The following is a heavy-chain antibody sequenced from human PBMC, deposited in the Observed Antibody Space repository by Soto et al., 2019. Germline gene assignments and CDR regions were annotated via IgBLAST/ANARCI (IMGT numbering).Heavy chain of an antibody. V-gene: IGHV3-30-3*01. CDR2: ISYDGSNK. D-gene: IGHD3-3*01. CDR1: GFTFSSYA. J-gene: IGHJ6*02. CDR3: ASDERFPYYGMDV. Sequence: QVQLVESGGGVVQPGRSLRLSCAASGFTFSSYAMHWVRQAPGKGLEWVAVISYDGSNKYYADSVKGRFTISRDNSKNTLYLQMNSLRAEDTAVYYCASDERFPYYGMDVWGQGTTVTVSS.